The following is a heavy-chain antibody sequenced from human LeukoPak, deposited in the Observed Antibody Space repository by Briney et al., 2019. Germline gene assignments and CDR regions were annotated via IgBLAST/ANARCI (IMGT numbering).Heavy chain of an antibody. CDR1: GGSISSYY. Sequence: SETLSLTCTVSGGSISSYYWSWIRQPPGKGLEWIGYIYYSGSTNYNPSLKSRVTISVDTSKNQFSLKLSSVTAADTAVYYCARALGYCSSTSCYWFDPWGQGTLVTVSS. V-gene: IGHV4-59*01. CDR2: IYYSGST. J-gene: IGHJ5*02. CDR3: ARALGYCSSTSCYWFDP. D-gene: IGHD2-2*01.